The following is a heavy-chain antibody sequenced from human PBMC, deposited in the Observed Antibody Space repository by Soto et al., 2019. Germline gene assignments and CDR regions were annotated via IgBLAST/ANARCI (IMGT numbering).Heavy chain of an antibody. CDR2: INSDGSST. Sequence: PGLSLRLSCAASGFTFSSYWMHWVRQAPGKGLVWVSRINSDGSSTSYADSVKGRFTISRDNAKNTLYLQMNSLRAEDTAVYYCARGIRRGSSCDSCCHGTLVTVSS. CDR1: GFTFSSYW. J-gene: IGHJ5*01. CDR3: ARGIRRGSSCDS. V-gene: IGHV3-74*01. D-gene: IGHD6-6*01.